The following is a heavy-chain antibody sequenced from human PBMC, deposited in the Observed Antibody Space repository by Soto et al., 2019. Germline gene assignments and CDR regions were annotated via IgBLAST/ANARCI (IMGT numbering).Heavy chain of an antibody. CDR1: GFTFGDYA. J-gene: IGHJ4*02. V-gene: IGHV3-9*01. Sequence: GGSLRLSCAASGFTFGDYAMQWVRQAPGKGLEWVSAISWNSGSIDYADSVKGRSTNSRDNAKNSLYLQMNSLRAEDTAVYYCARDQDIVVVPAANLYDYWGQGTLVTVSS. CDR2: ISWNSGSI. CDR3: ARDQDIVVVPAANLYDY. D-gene: IGHD2-2*01.